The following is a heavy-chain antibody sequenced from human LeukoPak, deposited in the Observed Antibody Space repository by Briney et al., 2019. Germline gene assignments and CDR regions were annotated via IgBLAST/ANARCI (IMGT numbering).Heavy chain of an antibody. CDR1: GFTFRSYS. D-gene: IGHD1-7*01. CDR3: ATDGNYHWNYKSGFDY. J-gene: IGHJ4*02. Sequence: PGGSLRLSCAASGFTFRSYSMNWVRQAPGKGLEWVSAIDPTSTYIYYADSVKGRFTISRDNAENSLYLQMNSLRVEDTAVYYCATDGNYHWNYKSGFDYWGQGTLVTVSS. V-gene: IGHV3-21*01. CDR2: IDPTSTYI.